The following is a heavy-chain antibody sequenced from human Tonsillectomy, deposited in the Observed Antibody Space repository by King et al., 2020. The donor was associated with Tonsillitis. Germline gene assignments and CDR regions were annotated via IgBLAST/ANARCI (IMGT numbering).Heavy chain of an antibody. CDR2: IDWDDDK. CDR1: GFSLSTRGMC. CDR3: ARTSYYYGSGLYYFDY. D-gene: IGHD3-10*01. V-gene: IGHV2-70*15. Sequence: QVTLKESGPALVKPTQSLTLTCTFSGFSLSTRGMCVSWIRQPPGKALEWLARIDWDDDKYYSTSLRTRLTIPKDTSKNQVVLTMTNLDPVDTATYYCARTSYYYGSGLYYFDYWGQGTLVTVSS. J-gene: IGHJ4*02.